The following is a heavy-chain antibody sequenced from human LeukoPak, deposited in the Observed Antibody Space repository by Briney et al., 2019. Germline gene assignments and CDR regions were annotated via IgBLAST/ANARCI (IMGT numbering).Heavy chain of an antibody. V-gene: IGHV3-30-3*01. CDR2: ISYDGSNK. CDR1: GFTFSSYA. J-gene: IGHJ3*02. Sequence: QPGGSLRLSCAASGFTFSSYAMHWVRQAPGKGLEWVAVISYDGSNKYYADSVKGRFTISRDNSKNTLYLQMNSLRAEDTAVYYCARSGAAIPGSDAFDIWGQGTMVTVSS. CDR3: ARSGAAIPGSDAFDI. D-gene: IGHD2-2*02.